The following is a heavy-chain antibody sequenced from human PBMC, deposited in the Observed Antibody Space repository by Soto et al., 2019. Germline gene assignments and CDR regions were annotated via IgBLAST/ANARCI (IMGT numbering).Heavy chain of an antibody. J-gene: IGHJ5*02. V-gene: IGHV3-72*01. CDR2: TRNNANGYTT. D-gene: IGHD6-19*01. Sequence: VGSLRLSCAASGFTFSDHYMDWVRQAPGKGLEWVARTRNNANGYTTEYAASVKGRFTISRDDSKNSLYLQMDSLKNEDTAVYYCARGGSSSDWRAFDHWGQGTLVTVSS. CDR3: ARGGSSSDWRAFDH. CDR1: GFTFSDHY.